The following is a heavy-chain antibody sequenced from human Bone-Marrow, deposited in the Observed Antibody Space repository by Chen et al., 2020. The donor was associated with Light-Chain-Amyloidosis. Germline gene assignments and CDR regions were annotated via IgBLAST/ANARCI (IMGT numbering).Heavy chain of an antibody. CDR3: ARGEVVVAATLDY. CDR2: INHSGST. D-gene: IGHD2-15*01. J-gene: IGHJ4*02. V-gene: IGHV4-34*01. Sequence: QVQLQQWGAGLLKPSETLSPSCAVSGGHFTGYYWTWIRQSTEKGLEWIGQINHSGSTNYNPSLKSRVTISVDTSKNQFSLRLQSVTAADTAVYYCARGEVVVAATLDYWGQGTLVTVSS. CDR1: GGHFTGYY.